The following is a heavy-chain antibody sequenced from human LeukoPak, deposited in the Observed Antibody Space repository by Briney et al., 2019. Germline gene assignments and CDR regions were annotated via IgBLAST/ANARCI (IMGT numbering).Heavy chain of an antibody. V-gene: IGHV4-38-2*02. CDR3: ARALIPAARNWFDP. D-gene: IGHD2-2*01. J-gene: IGHJ5*02. CDR1: GYSISSGYY. Sequence: SSATLSLTCTVSGYSISSGYYWGWIRQPPGKGLEWIGSIYHSGSTYYNPSLKSRVTISVDTSKNQFTLKLSSVTAADTAVYYCARALIPAARNWFDPWGQGSLVTASS. CDR2: IYHSGST.